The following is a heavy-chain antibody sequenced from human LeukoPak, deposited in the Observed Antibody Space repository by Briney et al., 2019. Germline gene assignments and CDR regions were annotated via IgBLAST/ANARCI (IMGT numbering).Heavy chain of an antibody. CDR1: GGSFSGYY. V-gene: IGHV4-34*01. CDR2: INHSGST. D-gene: IGHD1-26*01. Sequence: SETLSLTCAVYGGSFSGYYWSWIRQPPGKGLEWIGEINHSGSTNYNPSLKSRVTISVDTSKNQFSLKLSSVTAADTAMYYRARDNSVGETAWWFDPWGQGTLVTVSS. CDR3: ARDNSVGETAWWFDP. J-gene: IGHJ5*02.